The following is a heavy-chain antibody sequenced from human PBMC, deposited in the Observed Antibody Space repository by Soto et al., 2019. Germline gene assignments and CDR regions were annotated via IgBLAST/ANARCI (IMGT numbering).Heavy chain of an antibody. CDR2: IWYDGSNK. CDR1: GFTFSSYG. Sequence: GGSLRLSCAASGFTFSSYGMHWVRQAPGKGLEWVAVIWYDGSNKYYADSVKGRFTISRDNSKNTLYLQMNSLRAEDTAVYYCARDVGSGSYYGMDVWGQGTTVTV. V-gene: IGHV3-33*01. CDR3: ARDVGSGSYYGMDV. D-gene: IGHD1-26*01. J-gene: IGHJ6*02.